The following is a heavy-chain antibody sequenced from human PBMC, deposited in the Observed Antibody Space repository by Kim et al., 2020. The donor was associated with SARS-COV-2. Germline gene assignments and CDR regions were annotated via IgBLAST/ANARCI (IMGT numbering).Heavy chain of an antibody. CDR3: AKDSGYNLYYFDY. J-gene: IGHJ4*02. CDR1: GFTFYSYG. CDR2: ISYDGSDR. V-gene: IGHV3-30*18. D-gene: IGHD5-12*01. Sequence: GGSLRLSCVASGFTFYSYGIHWVRQAPGKGLEWVALISYDGSDRSYAASVKGRCTIFRDDSKNTLYLQMNSPRPEDTAVYYCAKDSGYNLYYFDYWGRGT.